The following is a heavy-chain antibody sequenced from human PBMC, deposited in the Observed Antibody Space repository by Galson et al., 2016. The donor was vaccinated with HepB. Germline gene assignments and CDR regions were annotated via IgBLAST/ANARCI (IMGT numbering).Heavy chain of an antibody. CDR2: IYQTATA. CDR1: GDSISNTSNNYW. CDR3: TRGTLGTAATMAFDY. D-gene: IGHD4/OR15-4a*01. Sequence: SETLSLTCAVSGDSISNTSNNYWWSWVRQSPAKGLEWIGEIYQTATAHYNPSFTSRATISVDKSKNQFSLRLDSVTAADTAVYYCTRGTLGTAATMAFDYWGQGTLVSVSS. J-gene: IGHJ4*02. V-gene: IGHV4-4*02.